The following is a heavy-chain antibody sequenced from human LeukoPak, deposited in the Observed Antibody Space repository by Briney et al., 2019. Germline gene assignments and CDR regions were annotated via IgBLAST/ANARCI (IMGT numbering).Heavy chain of an antibody. J-gene: IGHJ4*02. V-gene: IGHV3-30*10. CDR2: MTYDGSDK. CDR3: ARGFGDS. CDR1: GFTFSSYA. D-gene: IGHD3-3*01. Sequence: GESLRLSCAASGFTFSSYAMHWVRQAPGKGLECVAGMTYDGSDKYYIDSVKGRFTISRDNSKNTLFLQMNSLRAEDTAMYYCARGFGDSWGQGTLVTVSS.